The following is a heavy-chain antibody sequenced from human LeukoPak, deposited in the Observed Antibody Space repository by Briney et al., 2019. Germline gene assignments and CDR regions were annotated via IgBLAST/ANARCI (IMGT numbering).Heavy chain of an antibody. CDR2: INPNTGHT. CDR1: GITLTDHY. CDR3: ARYSDNTSGLDY. V-gene: IGHV1-2*02. D-gene: IGHD2-15*01. J-gene: IGHJ4*02. Sequence: GASVTVSCKASGITLTDHYIHWLRQAPGQGLEWMGWINPNTGHTGSAEKFQGGVTMTRDTSIGTVYMEVASLKSDDTAVYFCARYSDNTSGLDYWGQGTLVTVSS.